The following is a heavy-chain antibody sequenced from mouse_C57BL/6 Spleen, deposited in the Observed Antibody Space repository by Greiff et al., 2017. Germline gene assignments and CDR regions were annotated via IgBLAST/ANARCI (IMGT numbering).Heavy chain of an antibody. J-gene: IGHJ1*03. CDR1: GYTFTSYW. CDR3: ARNYYGSNDWYFDV. Sequence: QVQLQQPGAELVMPGASVKLSCKASGYTFTSYWMHWVKQRPGQGLEWIGEIDPSDSYTNYNQKFKGKSTLTVDKSSSTAYMQLSSLSSEDSAVYYGARNYYGSNDWYFDVWGTGTTVTVSS. D-gene: IGHD1-1*01. V-gene: IGHV1-69*01. CDR2: IDPSDSYT.